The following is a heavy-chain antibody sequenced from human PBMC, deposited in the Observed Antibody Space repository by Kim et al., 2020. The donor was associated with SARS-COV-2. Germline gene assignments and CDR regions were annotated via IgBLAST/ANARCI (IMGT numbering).Heavy chain of an antibody. D-gene: IGHD2-21*01. CDR1: GGSISSSSYY. CDR2: IYYSGST. CDR3: ARTRSLRDPFDY. Sequence: SETLSLTCTVSGGSISSSSYYWGWIRQPPGKGLEWIGSIYYSGSTYYNPSLKSRVTISVDTSKNQFSLKLSSVTAADTAVYYCARTRSLRDPFDYWGQGTLVTVSS. V-gene: IGHV4-39*01. J-gene: IGHJ4*02.